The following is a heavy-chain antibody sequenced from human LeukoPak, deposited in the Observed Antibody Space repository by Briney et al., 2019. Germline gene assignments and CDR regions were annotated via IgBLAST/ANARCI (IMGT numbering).Heavy chain of an antibody. V-gene: IGHV4-31*03. CDR2: IYYSGST. D-gene: IGHD6-13*01. J-gene: IGHJ6*02. Sequence: PSETLSLTCTVSGGSISSGGYYWRWIRQHPGKGLEWIGYIYYSGSTYYNPSLKSRVTTSVDTSKNQFSLKLSSVTAADTAVYYCARGTTQLAAAGWSYYYYYGMDVWGQGTTVTVSS. CDR1: GGSISSGGYY. CDR3: ARGTTQLAAAGWSYYYYYGMDV.